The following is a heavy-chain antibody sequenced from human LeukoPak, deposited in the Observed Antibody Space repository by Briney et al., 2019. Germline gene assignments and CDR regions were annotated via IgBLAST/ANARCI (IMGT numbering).Heavy chain of an antibody. CDR1: GYTFTNYY. V-gene: IGHV1-46*01. CDR3: ARDTDGYNFALGY. D-gene: IGHD5-24*01. Sequence: ASVKLPCKASGYTFTNYYMHWVRQAPGQGLEWMGIINPSGSSTSYAQKFQGRVTMTKDTSTSTLYMELSSLRSEDTAVYYCARDTDGYNFALGYWGQGTLVTVSS. CDR2: INPSGSST. J-gene: IGHJ4*02.